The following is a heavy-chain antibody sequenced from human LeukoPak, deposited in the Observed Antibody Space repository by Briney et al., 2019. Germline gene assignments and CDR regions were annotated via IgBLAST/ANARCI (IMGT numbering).Heavy chain of an antibody. CDR3: ARPPIAQLEYNWFDP. Sequence: KPSETLSLTCTVSGGSISTYYWSWIRQPPGKGLEWIGSIYYSGSTYYNPSLKSRVTISVDTSKNQFSLKLSSVTAADTAVYYCARPPIAQLEYNWFDPWGQGTLVTVSS. CDR2: IYYSGST. D-gene: IGHD6-13*01. CDR1: GGSISTYY. V-gene: IGHV4-39*01. J-gene: IGHJ5*02.